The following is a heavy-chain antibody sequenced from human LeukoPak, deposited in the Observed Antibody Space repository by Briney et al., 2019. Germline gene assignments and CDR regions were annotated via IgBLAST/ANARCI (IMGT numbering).Heavy chain of an antibody. CDR3: AKGGGAIDY. CDR2: IYYSSKWYN. V-gene: IGHV6-1*01. D-gene: IGHD5-12*01. J-gene: IGHJ4*02. Sequence: SQTLSFTCVISGDSVSRNNAAWHWIRQSPSRGIEWLGRIYYSSKWYNDYAPSVKSRITINPDTSKNQFSLQLNSVTPEDTAVYYCAKGGGAIDYWGQGTLVTVSS. CDR1: GDSVSRNNAA.